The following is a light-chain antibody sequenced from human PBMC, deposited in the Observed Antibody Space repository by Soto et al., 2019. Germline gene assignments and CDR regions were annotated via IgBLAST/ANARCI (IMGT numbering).Light chain of an antibody. V-gene: IGLV2-8*01. CDR3: TLYAGSNIWV. Sequence: QSVLTQPPSASGSPGQSVTISCTGTSSDVGAYNYVSWYQQYPGKAPKLMIYEVNKRPSGVPDRFSGSKSGKTASLTVSGLQPEDEADYHCTLYAGSNIWVFGGGTKVTVL. CDR1: SSDVGAYNY. CDR2: EVN. J-gene: IGLJ3*02.